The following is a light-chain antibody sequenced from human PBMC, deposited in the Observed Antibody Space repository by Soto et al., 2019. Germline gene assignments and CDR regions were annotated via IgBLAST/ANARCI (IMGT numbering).Light chain of an antibody. CDR3: LQDHNYPWT. Sequence: AIQMTQSPSSLSASVGDRVTITCRASQGIGNDLGWYQQKPGKAPKILIYAASNLQGGVPSRFSGSGSGTDFTLTISSLQPEDFATYYCLQDHNYPWTVGQGTKVDIK. CDR2: AAS. V-gene: IGKV1-6*01. CDR1: QGIGND. J-gene: IGKJ1*01.